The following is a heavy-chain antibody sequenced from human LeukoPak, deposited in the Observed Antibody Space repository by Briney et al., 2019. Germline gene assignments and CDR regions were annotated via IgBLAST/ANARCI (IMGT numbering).Heavy chain of an antibody. V-gene: IGHV3-9*01. CDR3: AKGVWGYSYGSYFDY. J-gene: IGHJ4*02. Sequence: GRSLRPSCAASGSTFDDYAMHWVRQAPGKGLEWVSGISWNSGSIGYADSVKGRFTISRDNAKNSLYLQMNSLRAEDTALYYCAKGVWGYSYGSYFDYWGQGTLVTVSS. CDR2: ISWNSGSI. CDR1: GSTFDDYA. D-gene: IGHD5-18*01.